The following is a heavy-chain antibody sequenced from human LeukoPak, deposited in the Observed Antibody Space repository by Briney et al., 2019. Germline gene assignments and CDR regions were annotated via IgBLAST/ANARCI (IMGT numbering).Heavy chain of an antibody. Sequence: SQTLSLTCTVSGVSISSGGYYWSWIRQHPGKGLEWIGYIYYSGSTYYNPSLKSRVTISVDTTKNQFSLKLSSVTAADTAVYYCARERMRAAMALEIDYWGQGTLVTVSS. J-gene: IGHJ4*02. CDR1: GVSISSGGYY. D-gene: IGHD5-18*01. V-gene: IGHV4-31*03. CDR2: IYYSGST. CDR3: ARERMRAAMALEIDY.